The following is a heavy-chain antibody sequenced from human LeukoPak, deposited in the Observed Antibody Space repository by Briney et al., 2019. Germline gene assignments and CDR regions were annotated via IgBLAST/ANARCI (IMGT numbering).Heavy chain of an antibody. CDR2: INHSGST. CDR3: ARAPTWYYDSRPGAFDI. D-gene: IGHD3-22*01. V-gene: IGHV4-34*01. Sequence: SETLSLTFAVYGGSFSGYYWSWIRPPPGKGLEWIGEINHSGSTNYNMSLKSRVTISVDTSKNQFSLKLSYVTAADTAVYYCARAPTWYYDSRPGAFDIWGQGTMVTVSS. J-gene: IGHJ3*02. CDR1: GGSFSGYY.